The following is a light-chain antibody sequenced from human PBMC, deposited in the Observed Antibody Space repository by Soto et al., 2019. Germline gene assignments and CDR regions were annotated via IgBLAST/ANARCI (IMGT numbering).Light chain of an antibody. V-gene: IGKV1-12*01. J-gene: IGKJ5*01. CDR1: KGISTW. Sequence: DIQMTQSPSFVSASVGDRVTIACRASKGISTWVVWYQQKPGAAPKPLIHSSSNLQSGVPSRFSGSGSGTDFTLTISSLQPEDFAVYYCQQYHNTPITFGQGTRLEIK. CDR2: SSS. CDR3: QQYHNTPIT.